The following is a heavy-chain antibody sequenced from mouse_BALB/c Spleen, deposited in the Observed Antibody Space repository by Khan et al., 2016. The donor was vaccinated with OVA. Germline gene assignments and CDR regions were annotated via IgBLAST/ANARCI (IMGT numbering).Heavy chain of an antibody. D-gene: IGHD2-14*01. Sequence: QVQLQQSGAELVKPGASVKLSCKASGYTFTSYDINWVRQRPEQGLAWIGWLFPGDGSTKYNENFQGKATLTTDKSSSTAYMQLSRLTSEDSGAYFCARGGYGGLAYWGQGTLVTVSA. CDR2: LFPGDGST. V-gene: IGHV1-85*01. CDR3: ARGGYGGLAY. J-gene: IGHJ3*01. CDR1: GYTFTSYD.